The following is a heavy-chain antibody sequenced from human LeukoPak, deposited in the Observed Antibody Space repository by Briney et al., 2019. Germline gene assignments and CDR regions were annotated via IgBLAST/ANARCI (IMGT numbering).Heavy chain of an antibody. J-gene: IGHJ4*02. Sequence: SETLSLTCAVYGGSFSGYYWSWIRQPPGKGLEWIGEINHSGSTNYNPSLKSRVTISVDTSKNQFSLKLSSVTAADTAVYYCARAVTRRYCSSTSCRRFDYWGLGTLVTVSS. CDR1: GGSFSGYY. V-gene: IGHV4-34*01. CDR2: INHSGST. CDR3: ARAVTRRYCSSTSCRRFDY. D-gene: IGHD2-2*01.